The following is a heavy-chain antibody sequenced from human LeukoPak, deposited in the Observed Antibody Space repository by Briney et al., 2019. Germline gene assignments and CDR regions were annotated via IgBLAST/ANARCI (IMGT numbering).Heavy chain of an antibody. D-gene: IGHD4-11*01. CDR2: FYYIGGT. Sequence: KPSETLSLTCTVSRGSTSSSSYYWGWIRQPPGKRLEWIGSFYYIGGTYYNPSLEGRVTISADSSKNQFSLKLTSVTAADTALYYCARILTTFDSWGQGTLVTVSS. J-gene: IGHJ4*02. CDR1: RGSTSSSSYY. V-gene: IGHV4-39*01. CDR3: ARILTTFDS.